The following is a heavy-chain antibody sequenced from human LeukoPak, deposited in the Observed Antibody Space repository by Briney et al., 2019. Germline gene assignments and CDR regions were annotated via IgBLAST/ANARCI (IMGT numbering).Heavy chain of an antibody. D-gene: IGHD1-7*01. V-gene: IGHV4-4*07. Sequence: PSETLSLTCTVSGGYISGYYWSWIRQPAGKGLEWIGRIYTSGSTHYNPSLKSRVTMSVDTSKNQFSLNLSSVTAADTAVYYCARLITGTTTAFGIWGQGTMVTVSS. CDR3: ARLITGTTTAFGI. J-gene: IGHJ3*02. CDR2: IYTSGST. CDR1: GGYISGYY.